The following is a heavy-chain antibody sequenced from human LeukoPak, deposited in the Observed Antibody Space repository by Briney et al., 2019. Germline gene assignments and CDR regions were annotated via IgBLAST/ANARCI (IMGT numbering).Heavy chain of an antibody. Sequence: SETLSLTCAVYGGSFSGYYWSWIRQPPGKGLEWIGEINHSGSTNYNPSLKSRVTISVDTSKNQFSLKLSSVTAADTAVYYCARVTVTFYHYFDYWGQGTLVTVSS. J-gene: IGHJ4*02. CDR1: GGSFSGYY. D-gene: IGHD4-17*01. V-gene: IGHV4-34*01. CDR2: INHSGST. CDR3: ARVTVTFYHYFDY.